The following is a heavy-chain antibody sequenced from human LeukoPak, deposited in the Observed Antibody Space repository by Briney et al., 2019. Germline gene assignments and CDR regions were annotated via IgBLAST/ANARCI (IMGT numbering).Heavy chain of an antibody. J-gene: IGHJ2*01. Sequence: SETLSLTCTVSGGSISSHYLTWIRQPPGQALEWIGYVHYSGSTKYNPSLRSRVTILLDTSKNQFSLKLSSVTAADTAVYYCARDSAPVRTSWYFDLWGRGTLVTVSS. CDR2: VHYSGST. D-gene: IGHD1-14*01. CDR3: ARDSAPVRTSWYFDL. CDR1: GGSISSHY. V-gene: IGHV4-59*11.